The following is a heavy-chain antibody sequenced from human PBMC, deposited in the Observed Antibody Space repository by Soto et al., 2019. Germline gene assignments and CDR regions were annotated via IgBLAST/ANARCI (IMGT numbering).Heavy chain of an antibody. V-gene: IGHV4-39*07. J-gene: IGHJ6*02. CDR1: GGSISSSSYY. CDR2: IYYSGST. CDR3: ARDLAVGMSIHYYGSGSHYYYYGMDV. Sequence: PSETLSLTCTVSGGSISSSSYYWGWIRQPPGKGLEWIGSIYYSGSTNYNPSLKSRVTISVDTSKNQFSLKLSSVTAADTAVYYCARDLAVGMSIHYYGSGSHYYYYGMDVWGQGTTVTVSS. D-gene: IGHD3-10*01.